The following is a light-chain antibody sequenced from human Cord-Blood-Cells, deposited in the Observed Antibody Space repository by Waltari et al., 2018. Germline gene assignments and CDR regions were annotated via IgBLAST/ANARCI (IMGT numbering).Light chain of an antibody. CDR3: SSYTSSSTRGV. V-gene: IGLV2-14*01. CDR1: ISDVGGDNY. CDR2: EVS. Sequence: QSALTPPASVSGSPGQSITISCTGTISDVGGDNYFSCYQQHPDKAPKLMIYEVSNRPAGVANRFSGSQSGNTASLTISGRQAEDEADYYCSSYTSSSTRGVFGGGTKLTVL. J-gene: IGLJ2*01.